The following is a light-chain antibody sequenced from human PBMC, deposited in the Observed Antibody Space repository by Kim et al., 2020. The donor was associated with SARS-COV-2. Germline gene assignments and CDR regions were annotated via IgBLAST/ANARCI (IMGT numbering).Light chain of an antibody. CDR2: GKN. V-gene: IGLV3-19*01. Sequence: ALGQTVRITCQGDSLRSYYASWYQQKPGQAPVLVIYGKNNLPSGIPDRFSGSSSGNTASLTITGAQAEDEADYYCNSRDSSGNHAVFGGGTQLTVL. CDR3: NSRDSSGNHAV. J-gene: IGLJ7*01. CDR1: SLRSYY.